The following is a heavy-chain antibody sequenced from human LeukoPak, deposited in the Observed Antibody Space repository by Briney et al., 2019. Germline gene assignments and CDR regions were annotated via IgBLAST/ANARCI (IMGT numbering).Heavy chain of an antibody. D-gene: IGHD1-1*01. J-gene: IGHJ4*02. Sequence: GASVKVSCKSSGYSFTTYGYGISWVRQAPGQGLEWMGWISPFNGNTKYAQKLQGRVTMTTDTSTSTVFMELRSLTSDDTALDYCATKSGDYWGQGTLVTVSS. V-gene: IGHV1-18*01. CDR2: ISPFNGNT. CDR1: GYSFTTYGYG. CDR3: ATKSGDY.